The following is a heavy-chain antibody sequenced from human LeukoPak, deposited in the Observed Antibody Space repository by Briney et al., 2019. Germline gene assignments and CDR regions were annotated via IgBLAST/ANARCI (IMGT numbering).Heavy chain of an antibody. D-gene: IGHD6-6*01. J-gene: IGHJ5*02. Sequence: KPSETLSLTCTVSGGSISSSSYYWGWIRQPPGKGLEWIGSIYYSGSTYYNPSLQSRVTISVDTSNNQFSLNLRSVTAADTAVYRCASLALSSSSSGWFDPWGQGTLVTVSS. CDR1: GGSISSSSYY. CDR3: ASLALSSSSSGWFDP. V-gene: IGHV4-39*01. CDR2: IYYSGST.